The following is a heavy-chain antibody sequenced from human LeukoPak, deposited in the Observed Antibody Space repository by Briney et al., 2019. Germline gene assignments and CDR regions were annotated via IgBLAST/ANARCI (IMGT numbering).Heavy chain of an antibody. D-gene: IGHD3-10*01. CDR1: GFTFSNAW. Sequence: PGGSLRLSCAASGFTFSNAWMHWVRQAPGKGLEWVSSISSSSSYIFYADSVKGRFTISRDNAKNSLYLQMNSLRAEDTAMYYCARDLIPYGSGSYYFDYWGQGTLVTVSS. CDR2: ISSSSSYI. V-gene: IGHV3-21*01. J-gene: IGHJ4*02. CDR3: ARDLIPYGSGSYYFDY.